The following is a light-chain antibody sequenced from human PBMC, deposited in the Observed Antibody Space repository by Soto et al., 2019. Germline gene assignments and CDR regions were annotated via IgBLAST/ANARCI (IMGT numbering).Light chain of an antibody. CDR1: SSDVGVYNY. CDR3: SSYRGSDTSYV. V-gene: IGLV2-14*01. Sequence: QSALTQPASVSGSPGQSITISCTGTSSDVGVYNYVSWYQQHPGKAPKLMIYEVSNRPSGVFDRFSGSKSGNTASLTISGLQAEDEADYYCSSYRGSDTSYVFGTGTKLTVL. J-gene: IGLJ1*01. CDR2: EVS.